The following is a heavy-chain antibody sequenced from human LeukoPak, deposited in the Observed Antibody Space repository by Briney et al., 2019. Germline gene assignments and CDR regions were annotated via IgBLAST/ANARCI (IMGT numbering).Heavy chain of an antibody. D-gene: IGHD6-19*01. CDR3: ARGEVAGTGYYYYGMDV. Sequence: EGSLRLSCAASGFTFSSYAMHWVRQAPGKGLERVAVISYDGSNKYYADSVKGRFTISRDNSKNTLYLQMNSLRAEDTAVYYCARGEVAGTGYYYYGMDVWGQGTTVTVSS. V-gene: IGHV3-30*04. CDR2: ISYDGSNK. CDR1: GFTFSSYA. J-gene: IGHJ6*02.